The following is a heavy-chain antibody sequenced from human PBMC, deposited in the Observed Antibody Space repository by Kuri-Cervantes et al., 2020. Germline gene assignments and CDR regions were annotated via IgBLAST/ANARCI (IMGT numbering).Heavy chain of an antibody. CDR2: ISYDGSNK. J-gene: IGHJ6*02. CDR1: GFTFSSYA. D-gene: IGHD2-21*02. CDR3: AREAYCGGDCYSAVYYYYGMDV. V-gene: IGHV3-30-3*01. Sequence: GGSLRLSCAASGFTFSSYAMHWVRQAPGKGLEWVAVISYDGSNKYYADSVKGRFTISRDNSKNTLYLQMNSLRAEDTAVYYCAREAYCGGDCYSAVYYYYGMDVWGQGTTVTVSS.